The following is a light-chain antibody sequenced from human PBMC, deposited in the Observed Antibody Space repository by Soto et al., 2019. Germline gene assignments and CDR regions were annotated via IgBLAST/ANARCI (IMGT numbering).Light chain of an antibody. Sequence: QSVLTQPASVSGSPGQSITISCTGTSSDVGGYNYVSWYQQHPGKAPKLMIYGVSNRPSGVSNRFSGSKSGNTASLTISWLHSEDEADYYCSSYTSSSSVFGPGTKVTVL. J-gene: IGLJ1*01. CDR3: SSYTSSSSV. V-gene: IGLV2-14*01. CDR1: SSDVGGYNY. CDR2: GVS.